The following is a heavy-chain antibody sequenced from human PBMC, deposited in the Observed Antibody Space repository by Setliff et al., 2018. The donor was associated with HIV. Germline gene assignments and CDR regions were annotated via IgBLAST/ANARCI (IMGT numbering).Heavy chain of an antibody. D-gene: IGHD3-10*02. J-gene: IGHJ4*02. CDR3: VKVSRGTVVRGVILVGYFDY. CDR1: AFTLSNSV. V-gene: IGHV3-23*01. CDR2: ISSSGGRT. Sequence: PGGSLRLSCAASAFTLSNSVMSWVRQTPGQGLEWVSVISSSGGRTNHADSVKGRFTISRDNSKNTLYLQMSSLRVEDTAVYYCVKVSRGTVVRGVILVGYFDYWGQGTLVTVSS.